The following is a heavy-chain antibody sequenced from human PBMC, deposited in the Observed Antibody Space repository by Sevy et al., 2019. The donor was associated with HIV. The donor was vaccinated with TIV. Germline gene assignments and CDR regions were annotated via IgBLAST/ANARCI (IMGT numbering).Heavy chain of an antibody. CDR3: ARDLEVYGGWEQTSQGMDV. D-gene: IGHD1-26*01. J-gene: IGHJ6*02. CDR1: GFTCSNYA. V-gene: IGHV3-30-3*01. Sequence: GGSLRLSCAASGFTCSNYAMHWVRQAPGKGLEWVAVISYDGSNKYYADSVRGRFTISRDSSKNTLYLQMNSLRPEDTAVYYCARDLEVYGGWEQTSQGMDVWVQGTTVTVSS. CDR2: ISYDGSNK.